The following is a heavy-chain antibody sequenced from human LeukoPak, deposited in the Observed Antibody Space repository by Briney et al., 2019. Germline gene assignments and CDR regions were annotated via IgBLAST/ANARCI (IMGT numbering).Heavy chain of an antibody. CDR3: AKESGRDLWFGELLFYDY. V-gene: IGHV3-23*01. CDR2: ISGSGGST. Sequence: GGSLRLSCAASGFTFNSYAMSWVRQAPGKGLEWVSAISGSGGSTYYADSVKGRFTISRDNSKNTLYPQMNSLRAEDTAVYYCAKESGRDLWFGELLFYDYWGQGTLVTVSS. D-gene: IGHD3-10*01. CDR1: GFTFNSYA. J-gene: IGHJ4*02.